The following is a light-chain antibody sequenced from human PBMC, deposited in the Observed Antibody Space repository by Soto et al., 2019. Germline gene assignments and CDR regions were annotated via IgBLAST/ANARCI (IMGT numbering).Light chain of an antibody. CDR3: QQYNSYSWA. CDR2: DAS. CDR1: QSISSW. Sequence: IPITGSASSLPASVGERGTVTCRASQSISSWLAWYQQKPGKAPKLLIYDASSLESGVPSRFSGSGSGTEFTLTISSLQPDDFATYYCQQYNSYSWAFGQGTKVDIK. J-gene: IGKJ1*01. V-gene: IGKV1-5*01.